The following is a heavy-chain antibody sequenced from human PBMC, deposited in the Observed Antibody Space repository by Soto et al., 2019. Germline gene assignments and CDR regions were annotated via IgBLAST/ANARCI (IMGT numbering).Heavy chain of an antibody. CDR3: AKGITDTGGYYYYSMDV. D-gene: IGHD3-16*01. CDR1: GFTFSSYA. CDR2: ISGSGGIT. Sequence: EVKLLDSGGGLVQTRGSLRLSCAASGFTFSSYAMGWVRQAPGKGLDWVSVISGSGGITYSADSVKGRFTISRDNSKNILYLQMNGLRAEDTAVYYCAKGITDTGGYYYYSMDVWGQGTAVTVSS. V-gene: IGHV3-23*01. J-gene: IGHJ6*02.